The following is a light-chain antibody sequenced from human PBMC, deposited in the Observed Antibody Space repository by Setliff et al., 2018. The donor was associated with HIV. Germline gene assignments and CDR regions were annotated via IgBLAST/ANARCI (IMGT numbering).Light chain of an antibody. V-gene: IGLV2-23*02. CDR3: QSYDSSLSGYV. CDR1: SSDIGTYNL. CDR2: EVN. J-gene: IGLJ1*01. Sequence: QSALAQPASVSGSPGQSITISCTGTSSDIGTYNLVSWYQQHPGKAPKVIIYEVNKRPSGVSNRFSASKSGNTASLTISGLRAEDEADYYCQSYDSSLSGYVFGTGTKVTVL.